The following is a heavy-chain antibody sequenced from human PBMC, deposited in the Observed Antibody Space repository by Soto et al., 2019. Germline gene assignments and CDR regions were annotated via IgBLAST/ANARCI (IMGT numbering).Heavy chain of an antibody. CDR1: GASLKDGGYY. J-gene: IGHJ4*02. CDR2: IYYSGST. CDR3: ARPGGSGWFYFDS. V-gene: IGHV4-39*02. D-gene: IGHD6-13*01. Sequence: SETLSLTCTVSGASLKDGGYYWGWIRQPPGKGLEWIGSIYYSGSTYYNPSLKSRVTISVDTSKNHFSLKLTSVTAADTAVYYCARPGGSGWFYFDSWGQGSQVTVSS.